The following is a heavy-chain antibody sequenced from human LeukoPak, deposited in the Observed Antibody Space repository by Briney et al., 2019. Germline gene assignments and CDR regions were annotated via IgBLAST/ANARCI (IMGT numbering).Heavy chain of an antibody. CDR1: GFTFSSYP. CDR3: AKSLLTTASGTGRAFDI. V-gene: IGHV3-23*01. Sequence: GGSLRLSCAASGFTFSSYPMGWVRRAPGKGLEWVSGISASGDVTFHADPVKGRFTNSRDNSKNTLYLQMNSLRAEDTAEYYCAKSLLTTASGTGRAFDIWGQGTMVTVSS. J-gene: IGHJ3*02. D-gene: IGHD1-26*01. CDR2: ISASGDVT.